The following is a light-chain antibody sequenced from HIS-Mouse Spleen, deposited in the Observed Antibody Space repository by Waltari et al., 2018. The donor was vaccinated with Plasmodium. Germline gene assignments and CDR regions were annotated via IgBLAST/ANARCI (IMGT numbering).Light chain of an antibody. V-gene: IGKV3-15*01. Sequence: EIVMTQSPPTLSVSPGERATLSCRASQRVSSNLAWYQQKPGQAPRLLIYGASTRATGIPARFSGSGSGTEFTLTISSLQSEDFAVYYCQQYNNWSFTFGPGTKVDIK. CDR1: QRVSSN. CDR2: GAS. J-gene: IGKJ3*01. CDR3: QQYNNWSFT.